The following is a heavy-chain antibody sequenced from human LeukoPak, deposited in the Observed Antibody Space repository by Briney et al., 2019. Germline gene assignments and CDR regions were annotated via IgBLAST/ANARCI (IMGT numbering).Heavy chain of an antibody. D-gene: IGHD2-8*01. J-gene: IGHJ4*02. Sequence: GGSLRLSCAASGFTFSDYYMSWIRQAPGKGLEWVSYISSSGSTIYYADSVKGRFTISRDNSKNTLYLQMNSLRAEDTAVYYCARDRGGYCTNGVCSSIDYWGQGTLVTVSS. CDR1: GFTFSDYY. CDR3: ARDRGGYCTNGVCSSIDY. V-gene: IGHV3-11*04. CDR2: ISSSGSTI.